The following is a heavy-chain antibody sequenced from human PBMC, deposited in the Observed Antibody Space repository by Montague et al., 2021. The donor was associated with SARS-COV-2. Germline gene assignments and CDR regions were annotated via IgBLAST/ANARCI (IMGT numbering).Heavy chain of an antibody. CDR1: GGSISSYN. CDR3: ARGFDY. J-gene: IGHJ4*02. V-gene: IGHV4-59*01. CDR2: IYYSGST. Sequence: SETLSLTCTVSGGSISSYNWNWIWMPPGKRLEWDGYIYYSGSTNNNYYLTSRVTISVDTSKNQFSLKLSSVSAADTAVYDCARGFDYWGQGTLVTVSS.